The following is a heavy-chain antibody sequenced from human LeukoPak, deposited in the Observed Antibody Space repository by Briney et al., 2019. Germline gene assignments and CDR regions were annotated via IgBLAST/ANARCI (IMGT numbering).Heavy chain of an antibody. CDR2: IYPDDSNT. CDR3: ARHLSSNWYNEKAFDY. J-gene: IGHJ4*02. V-gene: IGHV5-51*01. CDR1: GYRFTNYW. D-gene: IGHD6-13*01. Sequence: GESLKISCKGSGYRFTNYWIGWVRQMPGKGLEWMGIIYPDDSNTRYGPSFQGQVTISADKSISTAYLQWSSLKASDTAMYYCARHLSSNWYNEKAFDYWGQGTLVTVSS.